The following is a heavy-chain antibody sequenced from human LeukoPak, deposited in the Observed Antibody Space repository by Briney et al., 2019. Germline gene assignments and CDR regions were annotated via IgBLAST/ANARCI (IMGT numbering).Heavy chain of an antibody. D-gene: IGHD6-13*01. CDR3: ATAGYSSSWYFYY. CDR2: ISSSSSYI. J-gene: IGHJ4*02. Sequence: PGGSLRLSCAASGFTFSSYSMNWVRQAPGKGLEWVSSISSSSSYIYYADSVKGRFTFSRDNAKNSLYLQMNSLRAEDTAVYYCATAGYSSSWYFYYWGRGTLVTVSS. V-gene: IGHV3-21*01. CDR1: GFTFSSYS.